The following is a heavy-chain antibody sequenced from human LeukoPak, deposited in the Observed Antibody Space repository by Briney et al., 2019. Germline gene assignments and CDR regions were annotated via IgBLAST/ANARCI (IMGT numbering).Heavy chain of an antibody. Sequence: ASVKVSCKASGYTFTSYGISWVRQAPGQGLEWMGWISAYNGNTNYAQKLQGRLTMTTDTSTSTAYMELRSLRSDDTAVYYCARTYPQYYYGSGRSLGAFDYWGQGTLVTVSS. J-gene: IGHJ4*02. D-gene: IGHD3-10*01. V-gene: IGHV1-18*01. CDR1: GYTFTSYG. CDR2: ISAYNGNT. CDR3: ARTYPQYYYGSGRSLGAFDY.